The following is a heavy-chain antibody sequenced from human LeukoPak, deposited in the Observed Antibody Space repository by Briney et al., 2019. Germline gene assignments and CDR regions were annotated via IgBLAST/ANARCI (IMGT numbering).Heavy chain of an antibody. CDR1: GGSISSSSYY. CDR3: ARHTIDFWSGYYSSGYYFDY. J-gene: IGHJ4*02. D-gene: IGHD3-3*01. Sequence: PSETLSLTCTVSGGSISSSSYYWGWIRQPPGKGLEWIGRIYYSGSTYYNPSLKSRVTISVDTSKNQFSLKLSSVTAADTAVYYCARHTIDFWSGYYSSGYYFDYWGQGTLVTVSS. V-gene: IGHV4-39*01. CDR2: IYYSGST.